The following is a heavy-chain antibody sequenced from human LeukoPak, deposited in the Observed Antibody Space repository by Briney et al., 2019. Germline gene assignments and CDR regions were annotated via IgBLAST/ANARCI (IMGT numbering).Heavy chain of an antibody. J-gene: IGHJ6*03. CDR1: GGSFSGYY. V-gene: IGHV4-34*01. CDR3: ARESFRSGYYQSSYYHMDV. Sequence: SETLSLTCAVYGGSFSGYYWSWIRQPPGKGLEWIGEINHSGSTNYNPSLKSRVTISVDTSKNQVSLKLGSVTAADTAVYYCARESFRSGYYQSSYYHMDVWGKGTTVTVSS. D-gene: IGHD3-3*01. CDR2: INHSGST.